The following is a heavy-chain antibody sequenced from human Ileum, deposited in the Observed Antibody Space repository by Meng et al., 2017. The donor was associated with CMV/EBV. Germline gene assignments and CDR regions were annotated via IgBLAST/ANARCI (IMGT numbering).Heavy chain of an antibody. CDR3: ARALSTPRYFDY. J-gene: IGHJ4*02. D-gene: IGHD2/OR15-2a*01. V-gene: IGHV4-59*01. CDR2: IYYSGST. Sequence: SETLSLTCTVSGGSISSYYWSWIRQPPGKGLEWIGYIYYSGSTNYNPSLKSRVTISVDTSKNQFSLKLSSVTAADTAVYYCARALSTPRYFDYWGQGTLVTVSS. CDR1: GGSISSYY.